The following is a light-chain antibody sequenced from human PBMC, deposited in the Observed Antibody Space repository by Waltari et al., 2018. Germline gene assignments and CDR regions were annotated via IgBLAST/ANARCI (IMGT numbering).Light chain of an antibody. V-gene: IGKV3-15*01. CDR2: GAS. CDR1: QSINSN. Sequence: EIVMTQSPATLSVSPGERATLSCRASQSINSNLAWYQKKVGQAPRVLIYGASTRATGIPARFRGSGSGTEFTLTINSMQSEDFAVYYCQHYNNWPPRFTFGPGTQVDFK. J-gene: IGKJ3*01. CDR3: QHYNNWPPRFT.